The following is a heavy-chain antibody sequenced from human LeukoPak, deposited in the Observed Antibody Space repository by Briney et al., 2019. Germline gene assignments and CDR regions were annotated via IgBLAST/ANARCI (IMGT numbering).Heavy chain of an antibody. CDR2: ISSSSSYI. V-gene: IGHV3-21*01. Sequence: WGSQRLSCSSSGVTFISYSSKSGRQAPGKELKWVSSISSSSSYIYYADSVKGRFTISRDNAKNSLYLQMNSLRADDTAVSYCPELGITMIGGVWGKGTTVIISS. J-gene: IGHJ6*03. CDR3: PELGITMIGGV. D-gene: IGHD3-10*02. CDR1: GVTFISYS.